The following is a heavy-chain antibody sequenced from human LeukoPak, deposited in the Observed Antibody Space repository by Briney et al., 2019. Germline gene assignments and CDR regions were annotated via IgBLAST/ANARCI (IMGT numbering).Heavy chain of an antibody. J-gene: IGHJ4*02. CDR2: IYYSGST. CDR3: ARGRRCSGGSCRSRYFDY. Sequence: SETLSLTCTVSGGSISSYYWSWIRQPPGKGLEWIGYIYYSGSTNYNPSLKSRVTISVDTSKNQFSLKLSSVTAADTAVYYCARGRRCSGGSCRSRYFDYWGQGTLVTVSS. D-gene: IGHD2-15*01. V-gene: IGHV4-59*01. CDR1: GGSISSYY.